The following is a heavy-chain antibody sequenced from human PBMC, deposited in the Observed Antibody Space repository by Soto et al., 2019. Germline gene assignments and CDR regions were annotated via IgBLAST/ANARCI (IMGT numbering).Heavy chain of an antibody. Sequence: PSETLSLTCTVSGGSISSGGYYWSWIRQHPGKGLEWTGYIYYSGSTYYNPSLKSRVTISVDTSKNQFSLKLSSVTAADTAVYYCASRRRGGMDVWGQGTTVTVSS. V-gene: IGHV4-31*03. CDR2: IYYSGST. D-gene: IGHD3-16*01. CDR3: ASRRRGGMDV. J-gene: IGHJ6*02. CDR1: GGSISSGGYY.